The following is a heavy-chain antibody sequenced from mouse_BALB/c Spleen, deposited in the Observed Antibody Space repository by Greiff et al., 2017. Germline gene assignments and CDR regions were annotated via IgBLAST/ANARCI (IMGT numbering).Heavy chain of an antibody. Sequence: EVMLVESGGGLVKPGGSLKLSCAASGFTFSSYAMSWVRQTPEKRLEWVATISSGGSYTYYPDSVKGRFTISRDNAKNTLYLQMSSLRSEDTAMYYCARHDLTTATLYCYAMDDWGQGTSVTVSS. CDR2: ISSGGSYT. J-gene: IGHJ4*01. CDR1: GFTFSSYA. D-gene: IGHD1-2*01. V-gene: IGHV5-9-3*01. CDR3: ARHDLTTATLYCYAMDD.